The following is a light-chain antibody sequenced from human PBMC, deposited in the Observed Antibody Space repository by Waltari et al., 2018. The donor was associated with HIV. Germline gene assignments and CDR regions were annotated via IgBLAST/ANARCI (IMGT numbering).Light chain of an antibody. V-gene: IGLV3-21*02. J-gene: IGLJ3*02. Sequence: SYELTQPTSVSVAPGQTARITCVGNNIGSKRVQRYQQRPGQAPILVVYDDTERPSGIPERFSGSNSGNTATLTISRVEAGDEAYYYCQVWDSTHYHRGVFGGGTNLTVL. CDR3: QVWDSTHYHRGV. CDR2: DDT. CDR1: NIGSKR.